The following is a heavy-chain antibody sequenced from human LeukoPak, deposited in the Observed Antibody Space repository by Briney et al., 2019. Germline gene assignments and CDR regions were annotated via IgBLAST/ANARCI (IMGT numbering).Heavy chain of an antibody. Sequence: SQTLSLTCTVSGGSIGSGSYYWSWIRQPAGKGLEWIGRIYTSGSTNYNPSLKSRVTISVDTSKNQFSLKLSSVTAADTAVYYCARSSGWYHPVWGKGTTVTVSS. J-gene: IGHJ6*04. CDR3: ARSSGWYHPV. D-gene: IGHD6-19*01. CDR2: IYTSGST. CDR1: GGSIGSGSYY. V-gene: IGHV4-61*02.